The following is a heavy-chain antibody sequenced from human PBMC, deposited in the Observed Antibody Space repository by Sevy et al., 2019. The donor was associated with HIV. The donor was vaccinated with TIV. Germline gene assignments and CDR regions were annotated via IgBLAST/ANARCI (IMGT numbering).Heavy chain of an antibody. CDR2: IWYDGRTK. V-gene: IGHV3-33*01. J-gene: IGHJ5*01. Sequence: GGSLRLSCSASGFTFRSFSMHWVRQAPGKGLEWVAAIWYDGRTKQYADSVKGRFTISRDNSKNTLNLEMNGLRAEDTALYFCARDSARVIVPTAGFDSWGQGTVVTVSS. D-gene: IGHD1-1*01. CDR3: ARDSARVIVPTAGFDS. CDR1: GFTFRSFS.